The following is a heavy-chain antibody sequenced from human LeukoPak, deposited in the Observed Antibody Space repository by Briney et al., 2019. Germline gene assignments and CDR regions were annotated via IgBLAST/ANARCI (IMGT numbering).Heavy chain of an antibody. Sequence: GGSLRLSCSASGFTFRSYWMSWVRQAPGKGLEWVANIKEDGSDKYYVDSVKGRFTISRDNAKNSLYLQMNSLRAEDTAVYYCARDVRYCSSTSCYSGDYYYYMDVWGKGTTVTVSS. CDR3: ARDVRYCSSTSCYSGDYYYYMDV. CDR1: GFTFRSYW. CDR2: IKEDGSDK. V-gene: IGHV3-7*01. J-gene: IGHJ6*03. D-gene: IGHD2-2*01.